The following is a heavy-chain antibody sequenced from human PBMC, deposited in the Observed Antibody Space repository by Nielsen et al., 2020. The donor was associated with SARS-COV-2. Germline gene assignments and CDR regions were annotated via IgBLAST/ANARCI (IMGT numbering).Heavy chain of an antibody. CDR1: GFSFGEYG. CDR2: IRGQVVGGAK. CDR3: SSPTVAY. V-gene: IGHV3-49*04. Sequence: GESLKISCTTSGFSFGEYGLTWVRQAPGKGLEWVGFIRGQVVGGAKEYAASVKDRFVITRDESKSIMYLQMNSLKTEDTAVYYCSSPTVAYWGQGTLVTVSS. D-gene: IGHD4-23*01. J-gene: IGHJ4*02.